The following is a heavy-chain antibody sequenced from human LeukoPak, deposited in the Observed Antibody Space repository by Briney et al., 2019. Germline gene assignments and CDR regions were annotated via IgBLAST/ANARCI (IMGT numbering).Heavy chain of an antibody. CDR2: IKQDGSEK. Sequence: GGSLRLSCAASGFTFSSYWMSWVRQAPGKGLEWVANIKQDGSEKYYVDSVKGRFTISRDNAKNSLYLQMNSLRAEDTALYYCARYYYDSSGLLGDYYYMDVWGKGTTVTVSS. V-gene: IGHV3-7*03. J-gene: IGHJ6*03. CDR3: ARYYYDSSGLLGDYYYMDV. D-gene: IGHD3-22*01. CDR1: GFTFSSYW.